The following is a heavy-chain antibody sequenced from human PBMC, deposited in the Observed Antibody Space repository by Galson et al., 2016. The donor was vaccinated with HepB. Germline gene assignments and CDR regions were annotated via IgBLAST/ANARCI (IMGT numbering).Heavy chain of an antibody. CDR2: MNPNSDNS. Sequence: KVSCKASGYTFTSYDINWVRQATGQGLEWMGWMNPNSDNSGYAQRFQGRVTMTRHTSMSTAYMELSSLRSDDTAVYFCARGRGISYYGFWSGYSLDYWGQGTLVTVSS. J-gene: IGHJ4*02. CDR1: GYTFTSYD. CDR3: ARGRGISYYGFWSGYSLDY. D-gene: IGHD3-3*01. V-gene: IGHV1-8*01.